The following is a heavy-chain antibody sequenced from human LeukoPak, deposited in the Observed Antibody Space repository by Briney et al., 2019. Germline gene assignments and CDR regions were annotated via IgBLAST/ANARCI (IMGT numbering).Heavy chain of an antibody. J-gene: IGHJ4*02. CDR1: GFTFSSYS. V-gene: IGHV3-21*01. CDR2: ISSSSSYI. D-gene: IGHD2-2*02. Sequence: GGSLRLSCAASGFTFSSYSMNWVRQAPGKGLEWVSSISSSSSYIYYADSVKGRFTISRDNAENSLYLQMNSLRAEDTAVYYCARDSQRDIVVVPAAIYNYRGQGTLVTVSS. CDR3: ARDSQRDIVVVPAAIYNY.